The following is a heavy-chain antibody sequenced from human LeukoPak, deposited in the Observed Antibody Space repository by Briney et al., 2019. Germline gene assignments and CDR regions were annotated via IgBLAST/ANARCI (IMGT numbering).Heavy chain of an antibody. CDR2: ISGSGSTI. V-gene: IGHV3-48*03. CDR1: GFTFSSYE. CDR3: AREDDSGGDYYGRCDY. Sequence: GGSLRLSCAASGFTFSSYEMNWVRQAPGKGLEWVSYISGSGSTIYYADSVKGRFTISRDNAKNSLYLQMNSLRADDTAVYYCAREDDSGGDYYGRCDYWGQGTLVTVSS. D-gene: IGHD3-22*01. J-gene: IGHJ4*02.